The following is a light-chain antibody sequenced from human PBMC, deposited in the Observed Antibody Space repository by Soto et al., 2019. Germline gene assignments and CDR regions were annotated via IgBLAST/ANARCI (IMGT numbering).Light chain of an antibody. Sequence: EVVLTQSPATLSLSPGETATLSCRATQNVRTYLAWYQQKPGQAPRLLIYDASNRATGIPARFSGSGSGTDFTLTISSLEPEDFAVYYCQQRSNWPPYPFGQGTKLEIK. V-gene: IGKV3-11*01. CDR3: QQRSNWPPYP. CDR2: DAS. J-gene: IGKJ2*01. CDR1: QNVRTY.